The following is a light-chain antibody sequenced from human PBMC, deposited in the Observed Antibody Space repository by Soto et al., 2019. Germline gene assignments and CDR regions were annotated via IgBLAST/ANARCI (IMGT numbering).Light chain of an antibody. CDR3: AAWDDSLNGLV. Sequence: QPVLTQPPSASGTPGQKATIYCSGSSSNIGPNAVNWYQQLPGTAPKLLLYNNNQRPSGVSDRFSGSKSGTSASLAISGLQSDDEADYHCAAWDDSLNGLVFGTGTKLTVL. CDR2: NNN. J-gene: IGLJ1*01. V-gene: IGLV1-44*01. CDR1: SSNIGPNA.